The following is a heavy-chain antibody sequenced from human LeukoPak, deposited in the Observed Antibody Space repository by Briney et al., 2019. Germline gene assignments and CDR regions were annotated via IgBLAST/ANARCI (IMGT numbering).Heavy chain of an antibody. D-gene: IGHD5-18*01. CDR1: GFTFSNYG. Sequence: RRSLRLSCAPSGFTFSNYGMHWVRQTPGKGLEWISYVSNSGATKHYRDSVKGRFTISRDNAKNSLFLQMDSLRAEDTGLYYCARHDTGDDFDLWGQGTPVTVSS. J-gene: IGHJ4*02. CDR2: VSNSGATK. CDR3: ARHDTGDDFDL. V-gene: IGHV3-48*04.